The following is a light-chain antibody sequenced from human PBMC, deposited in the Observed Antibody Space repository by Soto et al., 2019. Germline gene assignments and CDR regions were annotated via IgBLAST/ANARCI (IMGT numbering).Light chain of an antibody. CDR2: GAS. V-gene: IGKV3-15*01. Sequence: EVVMTQSPATLSVSPGDRATLSCRASQSVDTNVSWYQQKPGQAPRLLVYGASTRATGIPARFTGFGSGPDFTLTISGLQSDDFAVYYCQQYYNWPPYTFGQGNKLQIK. J-gene: IGKJ2*01. CDR1: QSVDTN. CDR3: QQYYNWPPYT.